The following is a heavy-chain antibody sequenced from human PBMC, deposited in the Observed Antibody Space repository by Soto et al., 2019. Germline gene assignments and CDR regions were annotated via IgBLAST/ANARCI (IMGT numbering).Heavy chain of an antibody. CDR2: TYYKSKWYN. V-gene: IGHV6-1*01. Sequence: PSQTLSLTCALSGDSASSNSAAWHWIRQSPSRGLEWLGRTYYKSKWYNDYAVSVKSRITINPDTSKNQFSLQLNSVTPEDTAVYYCAREKVTMVRGVIIDYYYYYMDVWGKGTTVTVSS. CDR1: GDSASSNSAA. D-gene: IGHD3-10*01. J-gene: IGHJ6*03. CDR3: AREKVTMVRGVIIDYYYYYMDV.